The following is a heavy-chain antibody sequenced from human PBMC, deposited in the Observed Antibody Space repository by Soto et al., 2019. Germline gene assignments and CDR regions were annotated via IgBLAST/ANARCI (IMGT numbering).Heavy chain of an antibody. CDR2: IYYSGST. V-gene: IGHV4-31*03. D-gene: IGHD5-12*01. Sequence: SETVSLTCTVSGGSISSGGYYWSWIRQHPGKGLEWIGYIYYSGSTYYNPSLKSRVTISVDTSKNQFSLKLSSVTAADTAVYYCAREGRGYSGYPDYWGQGTLVTVSS. CDR1: GGSISSGGYY. J-gene: IGHJ4*02. CDR3: AREGRGYSGYPDY.